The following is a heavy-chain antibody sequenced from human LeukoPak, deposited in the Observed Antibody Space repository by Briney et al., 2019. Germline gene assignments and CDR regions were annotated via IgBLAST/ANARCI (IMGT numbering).Heavy chain of an antibody. Sequence: GGSLRLSCAASGFTFSSYSMNWVRQAPGKGLEWVSYISSSSSTIYYADSVKGRFTISRDNAKNSLYLQMNSLRAEDTAVYYCAQGGDGYKWDAFDIWGQGTMVTVSS. CDR2: ISSSSSTI. V-gene: IGHV3-48*04. CDR1: GFTFSSYS. D-gene: IGHD5-24*01. J-gene: IGHJ3*02. CDR3: AQGGDGYKWDAFDI.